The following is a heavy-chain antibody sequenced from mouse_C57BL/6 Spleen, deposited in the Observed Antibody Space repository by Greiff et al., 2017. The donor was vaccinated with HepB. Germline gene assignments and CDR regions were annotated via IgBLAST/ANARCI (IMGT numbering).Heavy chain of an antibody. CDR1: GYTFTSYW. Sequence: QVQLQQPGTELVKPGASVKLSCKASGYTFTSYWMHWVKQRPGQGLEWIGNINPSNGGTNYNEKFKSKGTLTVDKSSSTAYMQLSSLTSEDSAVYYCARPDLGFYAMDYWGQGTSVTVSS. CDR2: INPSNGGT. D-gene: IGHD4-1*01. J-gene: IGHJ4*01. V-gene: IGHV1-53*01. CDR3: ARPDLGFYAMDY.